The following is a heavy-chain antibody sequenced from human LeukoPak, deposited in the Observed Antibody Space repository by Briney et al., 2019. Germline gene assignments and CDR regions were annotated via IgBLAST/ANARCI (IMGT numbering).Heavy chain of an antibody. CDR1: GYTFTIYD. Sequence: GASVKVSCKASGYTFTIYDINWVRQATGQGLEWMGWMNPNSGNTGYPQKFQGRVTMTRNTSISTAYMELSSLRSEDTAVYYCATGTEEPYYYYYYMDVWGKGTTVTVSS. CDR2: MNPNSGNT. V-gene: IGHV1-8*01. D-gene: IGHD1-14*01. J-gene: IGHJ6*03. CDR3: ATGTEEPYYYYYYMDV.